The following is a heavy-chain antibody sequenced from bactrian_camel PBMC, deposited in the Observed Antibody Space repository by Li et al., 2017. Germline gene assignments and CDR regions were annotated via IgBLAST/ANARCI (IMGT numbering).Heavy chain of an antibody. CDR2: ILDETNT. CDR1: GFSFGGYY. D-gene: IGHD6*01. J-gene: IGHJ4*01. Sequence: HVQLVESGGDLVQPGGSLRLSCAAASGFSFGGYYINWVRQAPGKGLEWVSSILDETNTYVADSVKGRFTVSRDNAKNTAYLLMNGLEPEDTAMYYCAVGPDGDSWYATGYWGQGTQVTVS. V-gene: IGHV3-2*01. CDR3: AVGPDGDSWYATGY.